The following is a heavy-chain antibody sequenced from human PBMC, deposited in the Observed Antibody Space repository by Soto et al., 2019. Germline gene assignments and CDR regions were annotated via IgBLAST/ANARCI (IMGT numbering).Heavy chain of an antibody. CDR3: ARDVGDIGGGYVQIDY. J-gene: IGHJ4*02. D-gene: IGHD5-12*01. V-gene: IGHV3-13*01. Sequence: GGSLRLSCAASGFTFSSYDMHWVRQATGKGLEWVSAIGTAGDTYYPGSVKGRFTISRENAKNSLYLQMNSLRAEDTAVYYCARDVGDIGGGYVQIDYWGQGTLVTVSS. CDR1: GFTFSSYD. CDR2: IGTAGDT.